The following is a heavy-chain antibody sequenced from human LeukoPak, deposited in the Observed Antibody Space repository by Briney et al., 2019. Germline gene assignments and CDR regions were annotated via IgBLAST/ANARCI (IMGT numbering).Heavy chain of an antibody. D-gene: IGHD3-22*01. Sequence: GESLRLSCAASGFTLSRYWIHWVRQAPGKGLEWVSRINPDGSTTTYADSVKGRFTISRDNAKNTVYLQMNSLRAEETAVYYCARVLSGSWDWFDPWGQGTLVTVSS. V-gene: IGHV3-74*01. CDR2: INPDGSTT. CDR1: GFTLSRYW. CDR3: ARVLSGSWDWFDP. J-gene: IGHJ5*02.